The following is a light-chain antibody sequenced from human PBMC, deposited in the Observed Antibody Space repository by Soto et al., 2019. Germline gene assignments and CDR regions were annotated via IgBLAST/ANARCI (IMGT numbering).Light chain of an antibody. Sequence: QPVLTQSPSASASLGASVKLTCTLSSGHSSYAIAWHQQQPEKGPRYLMKLNSDGSHSKGDGIPDRFSGSSSGAERYLTISSLQSEYEADYYCQTWGTGPNWVFGGGTKLTLL. CDR1: SGHSSYA. CDR3: QTWGTGPNWV. V-gene: IGLV4-69*01. CDR2: LNSDGSH. J-gene: IGLJ3*02.